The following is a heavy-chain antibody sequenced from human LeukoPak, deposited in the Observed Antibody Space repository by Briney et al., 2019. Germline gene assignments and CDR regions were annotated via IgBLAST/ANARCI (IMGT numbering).Heavy chain of an antibody. Sequence: SETLSLTCTVSGVSISSSSYYWGWIRQPPGKGLEWIGSIYYSGSTYYNPSLKSRVTISVDTSKNQFSLKLSSVTAADTAVYYCARHRRYYDILTGYSPDAFDIWGQGTMVTVSS. V-gene: IGHV4-39*01. J-gene: IGHJ3*02. CDR3: ARHRRYYDILTGYSPDAFDI. CDR1: GVSISSSSYY. D-gene: IGHD3-9*01. CDR2: IYYSGST.